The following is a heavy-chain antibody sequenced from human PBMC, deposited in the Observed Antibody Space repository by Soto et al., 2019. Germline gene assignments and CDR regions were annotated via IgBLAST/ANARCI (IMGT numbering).Heavy chain of an antibody. Sequence: QVQLVQSGAEVKKPGSSVKVSCKASGGTFSSYAISWVRQAPGQGLEWMGGIIPIFGTANYAQKFQGRVKITADESTSTAYIELSSLRSEDTAVYYCARANSYYDSSGPFQHWGQGTLVTVSS. CDR1: GGTFSSYA. CDR2: IIPIFGTA. D-gene: IGHD3-22*01. CDR3: ARANSYYDSSGPFQH. J-gene: IGHJ1*01. V-gene: IGHV1-69*12.